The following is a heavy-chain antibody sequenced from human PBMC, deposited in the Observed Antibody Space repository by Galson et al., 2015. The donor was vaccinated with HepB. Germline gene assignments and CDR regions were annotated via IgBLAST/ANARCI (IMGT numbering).Heavy chain of an antibody. Sequence: QVQLQESGPGLVKPSETLSLTCTVSGGSVSSGSYYWSWIRQPPGKGLEWIGYIYYSGNTNYNPSLKSRVTISLDTSKNQFSRKLSSVTAADTAVYYCARDYYDSSGFDYWGQGTLVTVSS. CDR2: IYYSGNT. CDR1: GGSVSSGSYY. CDR3: ARDYYDSSGFDY. J-gene: IGHJ4*02. D-gene: IGHD3-22*01. V-gene: IGHV4-61*01.